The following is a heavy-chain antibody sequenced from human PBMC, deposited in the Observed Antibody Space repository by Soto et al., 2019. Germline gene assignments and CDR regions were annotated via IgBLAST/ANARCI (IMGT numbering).Heavy chain of an antibody. CDR3: AKDRGFDRSGIYX. Sequence: GGSLRLSFAASGFTFSNYAMSWVRQAPGKGLESVSTIGCSGGATYYADSVRVRFTISRGNSKNTLFLQVESLRVEDTALYYCAKDRGFDRSGIYXWGQVTLVTVSX. V-gene: IGHV3-23*01. CDR1: GFTFSNYA. D-gene: IGHD3-22*01. CDR2: IGCSGGAT. J-gene: IGHJ4*02.